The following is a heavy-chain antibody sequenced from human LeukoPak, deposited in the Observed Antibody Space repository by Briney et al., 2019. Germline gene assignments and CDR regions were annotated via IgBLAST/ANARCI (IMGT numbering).Heavy chain of an antibody. V-gene: IGHV4-59*01. CDR2: IDSRGST. CDR1: GGSISIYY. CDR3: ARVKSPQNWFDP. Sequence: TSETLSLTCTVSGGSISIYYWTWIRQPPGKGLEWIGYIDSRGSTDYNPSLKSRVTMSVDMSKNHFSLELSAVTAADTAVYYCARVKSPQNWFDPWGQGTLVTVSS. J-gene: IGHJ5*02.